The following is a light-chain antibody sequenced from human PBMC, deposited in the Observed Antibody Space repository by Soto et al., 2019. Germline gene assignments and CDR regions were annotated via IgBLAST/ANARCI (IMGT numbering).Light chain of an antibody. CDR1: SSNIGSNT. CDR2: SNN. J-gene: IGLJ1*01. V-gene: IGLV1-44*01. Sequence: QSVLTQPPSASGTPGQRVTISCSGSSSNIGSNTVNWYQQLPGTAPKLLINSNNQRPSGVPDRFSGSKSGTSASLAISGLQSEDEADYYCAAWDDSRNYVFGTGTKLTVL. CDR3: AAWDDSRNYV.